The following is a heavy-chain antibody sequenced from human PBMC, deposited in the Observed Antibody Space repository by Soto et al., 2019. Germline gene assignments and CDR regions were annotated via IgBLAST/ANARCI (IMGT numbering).Heavy chain of an antibody. J-gene: IGHJ4*02. CDR2: IRRADSGATT. CDR3: SRVGCDYVFWSVYSDY. D-gene: IGHD3-3*01. Sequence: EVQLVESGGGLVKPGRSLRLSCTASGFTFGDYALSWFRQAPGKGLEWVGFIRRADSGATTLYAESVKGSFVISRDDSTGIAYLQMDNLKIEDTALYYCSRVGCDYVFWSVYSDYWCQGTLVTVSS. V-gene: IGHV3-49*05. CDR1: GFTFGDYA.